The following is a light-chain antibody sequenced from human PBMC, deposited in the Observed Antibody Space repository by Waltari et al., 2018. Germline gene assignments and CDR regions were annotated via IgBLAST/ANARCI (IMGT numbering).Light chain of an antibody. CDR2: SNN. Sequence: QSVLTQPPSASGTPGQRVTISCSGGSSNIGANTVNWYQQLPGTAPQLLIYSNNQRPSGVPDRLSGSKSGTSASLAISGLQSEDEADYYCAAWDDSLKGLVFGGGTKLTVL. J-gene: IGLJ2*01. CDR3: AAWDDSLKGLV. V-gene: IGLV1-44*01. CDR1: SSNIGANT.